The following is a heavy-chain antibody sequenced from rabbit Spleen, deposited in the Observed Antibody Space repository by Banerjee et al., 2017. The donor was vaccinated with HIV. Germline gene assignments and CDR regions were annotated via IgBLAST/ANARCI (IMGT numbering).Heavy chain of an antibody. CDR1: GFSFSSSYV. J-gene: IGHJ4*01. Sequence: QEQLVESGGGLVQPGGSLTLTCTASGFSFSSSYVMCWVRQGPGKGLEWIACIDAGSRGTTYYASWAKGRFTISKTSSTTVTLQMTTLTAADTASYFCAKDSIPDNGNTDLDLWGPGTLVTVS. CDR2: IDAGSRGTT. D-gene: IGHD4-1*01. V-gene: IGHV1S45*01. CDR3: AKDSIPDNGNTDLDL.